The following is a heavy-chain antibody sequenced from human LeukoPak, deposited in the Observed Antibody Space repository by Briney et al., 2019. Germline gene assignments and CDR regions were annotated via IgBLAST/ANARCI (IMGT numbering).Heavy chain of an antibody. CDR2: MYSDGSTQ. Sequence: GGSLRLPCAASGFIFSNCGMHWVRQAPGKGLEWVAVMYSDGSTQYYADSVKGRFTISRDNSKTRLYLQMTSLRAEDTAVYYCARDSYGAYLYLDYWGQGTLVTVSS. CDR1: GFIFSNCG. D-gene: IGHD4/OR15-4a*01. CDR3: ARDSYGAYLYLDY. J-gene: IGHJ4*02. V-gene: IGHV3-30*03.